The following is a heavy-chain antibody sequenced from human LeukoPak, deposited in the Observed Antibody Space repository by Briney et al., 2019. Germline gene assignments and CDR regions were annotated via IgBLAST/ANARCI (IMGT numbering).Heavy chain of an antibody. J-gene: IGHJ6*03. D-gene: IGHD4-17*01. Sequence: ASVKVSCKASGYTFTGYYMHWVRQAPGQGLEWMGWINPNSGGTNYAQKFQGRVTMTRDTSISTAYMELSRLRSDDTAVYYCARVTTRYYYYMDVWGKGTMVTVSS. CDR1: GYTFTGYY. CDR3: ARVTTRYYYYMDV. CDR2: INPNSGGT. V-gene: IGHV1-2*02.